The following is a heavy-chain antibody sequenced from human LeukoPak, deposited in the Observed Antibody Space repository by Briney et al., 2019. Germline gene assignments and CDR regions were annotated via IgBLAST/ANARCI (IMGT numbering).Heavy chain of an antibody. Sequence: ASVKVSCKASGYTFTNNYLHWVRQAPGQGLEWMGMIYPRDGSASYAQNFQGRVTVTRDTSTTTVHMELRGLRSEDTAVYYCARDQEGLDYWGQGTVVTVSS. CDR2: IYPRDGSA. V-gene: IGHV1-46*01. J-gene: IGHJ4*02. CDR3: ARDQEGLDY. CDR1: GYTFTNNY.